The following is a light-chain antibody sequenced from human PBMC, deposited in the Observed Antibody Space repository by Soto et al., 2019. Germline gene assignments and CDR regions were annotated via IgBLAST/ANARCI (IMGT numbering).Light chain of an antibody. Sequence: EIVLTQSPATLSLSPGDTATLSCRASQSVTSSLAWFQQKPGQAPRLLIYDVSRRATAIPARFSGSGSGTDFTLTISSLEPEDFAVYYCQQYIDWPPGTFGQGTAVEIK. CDR1: QSVTSS. J-gene: IGKJ1*01. CDR2: DVS. CDR3: QQYIDWPPGT. V-gene: IGKV3-11*01.